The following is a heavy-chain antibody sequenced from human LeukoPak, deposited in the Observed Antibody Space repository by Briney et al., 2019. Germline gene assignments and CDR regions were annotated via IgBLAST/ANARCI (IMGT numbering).Heavy chain of an antibody. CDR3: ARASWLSLDY. V-gene: IGHV4-30-2*01. CDR2: IYHSGST. D-gene: IGHD3-22*01. CDR1: GHSISSSRHY. J-gene: IGHJ4*02. Sequence: PSATLSLTCTVSGHSISSSRHYWGWIRQPPGKGLEWIGYIYHSGSTYYNPSLKSRVTISVDRSKNQFSLKLSSVTAADTAVYYCARASWLSLDYWGQGTLVTVSS.